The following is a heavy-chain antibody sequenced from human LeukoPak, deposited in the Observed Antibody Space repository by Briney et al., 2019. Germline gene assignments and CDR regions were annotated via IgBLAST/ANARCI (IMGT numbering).Heavy chain of an antibody. CDR1: GFTFSDYY. Sequence: GGSLRLSCAASGFTFSDYYMSWIRQAPGKGLEWVSYISSSGSTIYYADSVKGRFTISRDNSKNTLYLQMNSLRAEDTALYYCAKAPPIGYCSSTTCYFDYWGQGTLVTVSS. CDR3: AKAPPIGYCSSTTCYFDY. D-gene: IGHD2-2*01. J-gene: IGHJ4*02. CDR2: ISSSGSTI. V-gene: IGHV3-11*01.